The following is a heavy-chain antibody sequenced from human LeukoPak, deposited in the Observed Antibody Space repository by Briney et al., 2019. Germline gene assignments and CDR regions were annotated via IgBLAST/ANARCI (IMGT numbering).Heavy chain of an antibody. D-gene: IGHD2-8*01. Sequence: KPSETLSLTCTVSGGSISRSSYYWGWIRQPPGKGLEWIGSIYYSGSTHYSPSLKSRVTISADTSKNQFPLKLASVTAADTSVYFCARVGYCTNGVCYNWFDPWGQGTLVTVSS. CDR3: ARVGYCTNGVCYNWFDP. CDR2: IYYSGST. CDR1: GGSISRSSYY. J-gene: IGHJ5*02. V-gene: IGHV4-39*01.